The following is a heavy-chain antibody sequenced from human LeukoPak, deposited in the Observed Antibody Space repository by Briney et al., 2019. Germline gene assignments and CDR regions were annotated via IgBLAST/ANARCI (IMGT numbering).Heavy chain of an antibody. Sequence: QPGGSLRLSCAASGFTFSSYEMNWVRQAPGKGLEWVSYISSSGSTIYYADSVKGRFTISRDNAKNSLYLQMNSLRAEDTAVYYCARTFLWGNHFDYWGQGTLVTVSS. CDR1: GFTFSSYE. V-gene: IGHV3-48*03. J-gene: IGHJ4*02. CDR3: ARTFLWGNHFDY. CDR2: ISSSGSTI. D-gene: IGHD3-16*01.